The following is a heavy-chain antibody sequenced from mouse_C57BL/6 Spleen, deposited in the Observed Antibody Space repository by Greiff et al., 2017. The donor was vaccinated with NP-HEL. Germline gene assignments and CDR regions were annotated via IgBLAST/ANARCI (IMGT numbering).Heavy chain of an antibody. CDR1: GFTFSDAW. D-gene: IGHD2-4*01. CDR2: IRNKANNHAT. J-gene: IGHJ4*01. CDR3: TRIYYDYQLAMDY. Sequence: EVMLVESGGGLVQPGGSMKLSCAASGFTFSDAWMDWVRQSPEKGLEWVAEIRNKANNHATYYAESVKGRFTISRDDSKSSVYLQMNSLRAEDTGIYYCTRIYYDYQLAMDYWGQGTSVTVSS. V-gene: IGHV6-6*01.